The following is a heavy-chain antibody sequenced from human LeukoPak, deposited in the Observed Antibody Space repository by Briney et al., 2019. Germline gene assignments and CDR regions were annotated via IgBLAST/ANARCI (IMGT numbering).Heavy chain of an antibody. Sequence: GGSLRLSCAASGFTFSSYAMNWVRQAPGKGLEWVSAISGSGGSIYYADSVKGRFTISRDNSKNTLYLQMNSLRAEDTAVYYCAKDDEESSGWYRPIPQGYWGQGTLVTVSS. CDR3: AKDDEESSGWYRPIPQGY. J-gene: IGHJ4*02. CDR1: GFTFSSYA. D-gene: IGHD6-13*01. CDR2: ISGSGGSI. V-gene: IGHV3-23*01.